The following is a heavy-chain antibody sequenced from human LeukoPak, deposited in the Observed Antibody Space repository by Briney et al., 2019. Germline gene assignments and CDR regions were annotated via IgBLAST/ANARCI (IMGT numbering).Heavy chain of an antibody. V-gene: IGHV3-49*03. J-gene: IGHJ4*02. Sequence: PGGSLRLSCTASGFTFDNYAMSWFRQAPGKGLEWVGFIRSKIYGGTTEYAASVKGTFTISRDDSKNIAYLQMTSLKSEDTAVYYCVRYSGDADYWSQGTLVTVSS. CDR2: IRSKIYGGTT. CDR3: VRYSGDADY. D-gene: IGHD5-12*01. CDR1: GFTFDNYA.